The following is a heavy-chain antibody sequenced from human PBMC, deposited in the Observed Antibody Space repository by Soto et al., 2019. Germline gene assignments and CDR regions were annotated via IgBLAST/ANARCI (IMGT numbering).Heavy chain of an antibody. CDR1: GGTFSSFA. D-gene: IGHD3-16*02. Sequence: QVQLEQSGAEVRKPGSSVKVSCKPSGGTFSSFAFSWVRQAPGQGPEWMGGITPVFATTKYAQKFQGRVIITADKATTTAYMELSSLRSDDTAVYYCARGTWKRLGQLSLLYWYFDLWGPGTLVTVSS. CDR3: ARGTWKRLGQLSLLYWYFDL. CDR2: ITPVFATT. V-gene: IGHV1-69*06. J-gene: IGHJ2*01.